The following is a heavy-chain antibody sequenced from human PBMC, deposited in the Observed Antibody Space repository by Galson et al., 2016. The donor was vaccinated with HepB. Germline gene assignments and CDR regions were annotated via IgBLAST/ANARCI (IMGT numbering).Heavy chain of an antibody. CDR3: ARALRGSSTRRNDALDV. V-gene: IGHV4-4*07. CDR2: MYSSGSY. Sequence: TLSLTCSVSGGSISSYYCNWIRQPAGKGLEWIGRMYSSGSYNYNPSLQSRVTMSVDTSKNQFSLKLSSVSAADTAVYYCARALRGSSTRRNDALDVWGQGIRVTVSS. J-gene: IGHJ3*01. D-gene: IGHD2-2*01. CDR1: GGSISSYY.